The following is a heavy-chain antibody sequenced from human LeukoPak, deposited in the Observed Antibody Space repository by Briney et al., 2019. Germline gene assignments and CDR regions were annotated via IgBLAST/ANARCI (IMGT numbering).Heavy chain of an antibody. J-gene: IGHJ4*02. CDR3: ARAEDYGDYVINPFDY. V-gene: IGHV1-3*01. Sequence: ASVKVSCKASGYTFTSYAMHWVRQAPGQRLEWMGWINAGNGNTKYSQKFQGRVTITRDTSASTAYMELSSLRSEDTAVYYCARAEDYGDYVINPFDYWGQGILVTVSS. CDR1: GYTFTSYA. CDR2: INAGNGNT. D-gene: IGHD4-17*01.